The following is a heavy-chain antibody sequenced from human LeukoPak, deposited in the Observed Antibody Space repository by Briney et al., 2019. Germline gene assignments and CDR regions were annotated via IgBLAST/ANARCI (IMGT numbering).Heavy chain of an antibody. CDR1: GFTFSSHA. J-gene: IGHJ4*02. V-gene: IGHV3-30*04. CDR3: ARDGRWIKKYEGSSPV. Sequence: GGSLRLSCAASGFTFSSHAMHWVRQAPGKGLEWVAVISYDGSNKYYADSVKGRFTISRDNSKNSLYLQINSLRVEDTAVYYCARDGRWIKKYEGSSPVWGQGTLVTVSS. D-gene: IGHD3-22*01. CDR2: ISYDGSNK.